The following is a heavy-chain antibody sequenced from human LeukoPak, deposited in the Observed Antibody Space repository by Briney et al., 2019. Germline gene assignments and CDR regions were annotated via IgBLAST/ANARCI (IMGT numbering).Heavy chain of an antibody. Sequence: PSETLSLTCTVSGGSIISHYWSWIRQPAGKGLEWIGRIYTSGSTNYNPSLKSRVTMSVDTSKNQFSLKLSSVTAADTAVSYCARVSYDSSGYYPQGAFDIWGQGTMVTVSS. CDR3: ARVSYDSSGYYPQGAFDI. V-gene: IGHV4-4*07. D-gene: IGHD3-22*01. CDR2: IYTSGST. J-gene: IGHJ3*02. CDR1: GGSIISHY.